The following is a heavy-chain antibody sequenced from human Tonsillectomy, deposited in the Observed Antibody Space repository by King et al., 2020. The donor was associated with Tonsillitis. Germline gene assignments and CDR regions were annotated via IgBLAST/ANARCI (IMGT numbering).Heavy chain of an antibody. CDR3: AKAGTIFRYYFDY. Sequence: VQLVESGGGLVQPGGSLRLSCAASGFTFSSYAMSWVRQAPGKGLEWVSAISGSGGSTYYADSVKGRFTISRDNSKNPLYLKMNSLRAEDTAVYYCAKAGTIFRYYFDYWGQGTLVTVSS. D-gene: IGHD3-3*01. CDR1: GFTFSSYA. J-gene: IGHJ4*02. V-gene: IGHV3-23*04. CDR2: ISGSGGST.